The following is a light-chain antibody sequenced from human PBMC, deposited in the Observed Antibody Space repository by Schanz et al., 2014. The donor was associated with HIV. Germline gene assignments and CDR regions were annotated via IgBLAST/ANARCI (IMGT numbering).Light chain of an antibody. V-gene: IGKV1-5*03. Sequence: DIQMTQSPSTLSASVGDRITITCRASQSISEWLAWYQQKPGQAPNLLIYQASTLETGVPSRFSGSGSGTEFTLTISSLQPDDFATYYCQQSNTFPYTFGQGTKLEIK. J-gene: IGKJ2*01. CDR2: QAS. CDR3: QQSNTFPYT. CDR1: QSISEW.